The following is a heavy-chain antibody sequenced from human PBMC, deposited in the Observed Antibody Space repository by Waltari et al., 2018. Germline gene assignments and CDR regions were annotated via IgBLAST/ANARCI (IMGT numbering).Heavy chain of an antibody. CDR3: ARDRGRGIYLDS. CDR2: IQRSGRT. CDR1: GDSMSRGDW. J-gene: IGHJ4*02. Sequence: QMQLQESGPGLVKPSGTLSLTCTVSGDSMSRGDWWSWVRQPPEKGLEWIGQIQRSGRTNYNPSLESRVTISIDTSNNHFSLKVTSTTAADTAVYYCARDRGRGIYLDSWGRGTLVTVSP. V-gene: IGHV4-4*02. D-gene: IGHD2-15*01.